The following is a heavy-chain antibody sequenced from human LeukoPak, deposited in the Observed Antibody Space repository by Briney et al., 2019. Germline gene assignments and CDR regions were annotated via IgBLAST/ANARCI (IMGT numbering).Heavy chain of an antibody. CDR2: IWYDGSNK. J-gene: IGHJ4*02. V-gene: IGHV3-33*01. CDR1: GFTFSSYG. Sequence: QPGGSLRLSCAASGFTFSSYGMHWVRQAPGKGLEWVAVIWYDGSNKYYADSVKGRFTISRDNSKNTLYLQMNSLRAEDTAVYYCARDPGDYYDSSGPQYYFDYWGQGTLVTVSS. D-gene: IGHD3-22*01. CDR3: ARDPGDYYDSSGPQYYFDY.